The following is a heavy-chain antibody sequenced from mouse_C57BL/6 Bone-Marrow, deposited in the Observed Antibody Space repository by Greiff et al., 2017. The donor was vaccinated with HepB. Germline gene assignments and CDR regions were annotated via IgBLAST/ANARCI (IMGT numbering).Heavy chain of an antibody. CDR1: GYTFTDYN. CDR3: ARLDYGSYYFDY. Sequence: EVKLMESGPELVKPGASVKMSCKASGYTFTDYNMHWVKQSHGKSLEWIGYINPNNGGTSYNQKFKGKATLTVNKSSSTAYMELRSLTSEDSAVYYCARLDYGSYYFDYWGQGTTLTVSS. CDR2: INPNNGGT. V-gene: IGHV1-22*01. J-gene: IGHJ2*01. D-gene: IGHD1-1*01.